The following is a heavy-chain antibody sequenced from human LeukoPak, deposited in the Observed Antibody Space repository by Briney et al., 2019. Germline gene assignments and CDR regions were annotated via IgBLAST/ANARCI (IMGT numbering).Heavy chain of an antibody. Sequence: PSETLSLTCTLSAGFISNYYWSWIRQPPGKGLEWIGYTHYSGSTSYNPSLKSRVTISVDTSKNQFSLKLSSMTAADTAVYYCARGPRVTFDYWGEGTLVSVSS. CDR2: THYSGST. J-gene: IGHJ4*02. CDR1: AGFISNYY. D-gene: IGHD3-10*01. V-gene: IGHV4-59*01. CDR3: ARGPRVTFDY.